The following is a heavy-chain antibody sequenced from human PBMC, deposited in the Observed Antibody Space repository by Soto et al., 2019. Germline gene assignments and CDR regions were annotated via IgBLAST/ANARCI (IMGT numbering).Heavy chain of an antibody. Sequence: GGSLRLSCAASGFTFSSYGMHWVRQAPGKGLEWVAVIWYDGSNKYYADSVKGRFTISRDNSKNTLYLQMNSLRAEDTAVYYCAREVPEYYYDSSGYYDYWGQGTLVTVSS. D-gene: IGHD3-22*01. CDR3: AREVPEYYYDSSGYYDY. J-gene: IGHJ4*02. V-gene: IGHV3-33*01. CDR1: GFTFSSYG. CDR2: IWYDGSNK.